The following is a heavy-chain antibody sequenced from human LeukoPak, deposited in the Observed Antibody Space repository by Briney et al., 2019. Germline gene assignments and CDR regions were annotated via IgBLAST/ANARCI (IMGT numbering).Heavy chain of an antibody. Sequence: SETLSLNCAVYGGSFSGYYWSWIRQPPGKGLEWIGEINHSGSTNYNPSLKSRVTISVDTSKNQFSLKLSSVTAADTAVYYCASRRLYSGSYFWGQGTLVTVSS. V-gene: IGHV4-34*01. D-gene: IGHD1-26*01. CDR3: ASRRLYSGSYF. CDR2: INHSGST. J-gene: IGHJ4*02. CDR1: GGSFSGYY.